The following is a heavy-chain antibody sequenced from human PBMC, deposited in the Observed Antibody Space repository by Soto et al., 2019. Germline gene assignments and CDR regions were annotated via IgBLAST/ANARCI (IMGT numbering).Heavy chain of an antibody. Sequence: RGSLRLSCAASGFTFISYGIHFFRQAPCKWLEWVAVISYDGSNKYYADSVKGRFTISRDNSKNTLYLQMNSLRAEDTAVYYCAKDHEQLSYYYYYGMDVWGQGTTVTVSS. J-gene: IGHJ6*02. D-gene: IGHD2-2*01. CDR1: GFTFISYG. CDR3: AKDHEQLSYYYYYGMDV. CDR2: ISYDGSNK. V-gene: IGHV3-30*18.